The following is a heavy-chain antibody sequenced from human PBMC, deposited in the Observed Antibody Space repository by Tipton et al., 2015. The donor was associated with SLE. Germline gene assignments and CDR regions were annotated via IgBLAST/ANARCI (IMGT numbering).Heavy chain of an antibody. D-gene: IGHD1-14*01. Sequence: TLSLTCTVSGGSISSSSYYWGWIRQPPGKGLEWIGSIYYSGSTYYNPSLKSRVTISVDTSKNQFSQKLSSVTAADTAVYYCARWTRKAFDIWGQGTMVTVSS. V-gene: IGHV4-39*07. CDR3: ARWTRKAFDI. CDR1: GGSISSSSYY. J-gene: IGHJ3*02. CDR2: IYYSGST.